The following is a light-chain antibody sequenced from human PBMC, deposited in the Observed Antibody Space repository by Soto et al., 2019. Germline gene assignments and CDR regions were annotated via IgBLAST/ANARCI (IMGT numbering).Light chain of an antibody. CDR1: RSDIGGYNY. Sequence: QSALTQPPSASGSLGQSVTISCTGTRSDIGGYNYVSWYQQHPGKAPKLIIYAVSNRSSEVTGRLSGSKSGNTASLTVSGLMAEDEADYFCSSYADNTKLVFGTGTKVTVL. CDR2: AVS. V-gene: IGLV2-8*01. CDR3: SSYADNTKLV. J-gene: IGLJ1*01.